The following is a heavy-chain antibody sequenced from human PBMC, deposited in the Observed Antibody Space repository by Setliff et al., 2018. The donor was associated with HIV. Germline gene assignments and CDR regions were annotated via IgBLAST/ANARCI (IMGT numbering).Heavy chain of an antibody. D-gene: IGHD6-13*01. Sequence: PGGSLRLSCAASGFTFSSYNMNWVRQAPGKGLEWVSSISSTSTYIYYVDSVKGRFTISRDNAKNTVYLQMNSLRADDSAIYYCAKFVGAGEDFFDHWGQGALVTVSS. V-gene: IGHV3-21*04. CDR3: AKFVGAGEDFFDH. J-gene: IGHJ4*02. CDR2: ISSTSTYI. CDR1: GFTFSSYN.